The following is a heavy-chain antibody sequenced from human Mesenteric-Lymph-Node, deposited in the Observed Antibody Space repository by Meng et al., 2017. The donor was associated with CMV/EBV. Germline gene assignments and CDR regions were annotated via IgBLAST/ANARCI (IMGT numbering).Heavy chain of an antibody. CDR3: AKERTEVGATN. Sequence: GALRLSCAASGFTFSSSGMHWLRQAPGKGPEWVAFITYDGSDKFYADSVTGRFTISRDNSKNTLYLQLNSLRPEDTAVYHCAKERTEVGATNWGQGTLVTVSS. J-gene: IGHJ4*02. CDR1: GFTFSSSG. D-gene: IGHD1-26*01. V-gene: IGHV3-30*02. CDR2: ITYDGSDK.